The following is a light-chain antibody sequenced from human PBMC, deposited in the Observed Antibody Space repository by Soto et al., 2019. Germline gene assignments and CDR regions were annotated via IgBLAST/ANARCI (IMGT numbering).Light chain of an antibody. J-gene: IGLJ1*01. CDR3: CSYTSSSTSFV. CDR1: SSDVGGYNY. CDR2: EVI. V-gene: IGLV2-14*01. Sequence: QSALTQPAAVSGSPGQSITIPCTGTSSDVGGYNYVSWYQQHPGKAPKLMIYEVINRPSGVSIRFSGSKSGNTASLTISGLQAEDEADYYCCSYTSSSTSFVFGTGTKVTVL.